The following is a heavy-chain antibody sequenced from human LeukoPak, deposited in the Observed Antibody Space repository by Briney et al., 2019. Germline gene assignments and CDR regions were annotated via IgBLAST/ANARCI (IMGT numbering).Heavy chain of an antibody. J-gene: IGHJ6*03. CDR1: GGSISSYY. D-gene: IGHD2-2*03. Sequence: SETLSLTCTVSGGSISSYYWSWIRQPAGKGLEWIGRIYTSGSTNYNPSLKSRVTMSVDTSKNQFSLKLSSVTAADTAVYYCARIGRATEMGIVVVPAALYMDVWGKGTTVTVSS. CDR3: ARIGRATEMGIVVVPAALYMDV. V-gene: IGHV4-4*07. CDR2: IYTSGST.